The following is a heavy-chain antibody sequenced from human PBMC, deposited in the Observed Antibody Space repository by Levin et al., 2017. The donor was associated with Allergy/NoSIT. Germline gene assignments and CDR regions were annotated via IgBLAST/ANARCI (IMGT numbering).Heavy chain of an antibody. Sequence: SETLSLTCTVSGGSISSYYWSWIRQPPGKGLEWIGYIYYSGNTNYNPSLNSRVSISVDTSKNQFSLRLNSVTAADTAVYYCARHYGSGTYPLDVWGQGTTVTVSS. CDR1: GGSISSYY. V-gene: IGHV4-59*08. CDR2: IYYSGNT. CDR3: ARHYGSGTYPLDV. D-gene: IGHD3-10*01. J-gene: IGHJ6*02.